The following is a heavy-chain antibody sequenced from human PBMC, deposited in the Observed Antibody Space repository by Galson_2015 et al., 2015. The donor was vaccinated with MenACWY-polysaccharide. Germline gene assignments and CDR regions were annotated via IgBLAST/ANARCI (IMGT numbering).Heavy chain of an antibody. Sequence: SLRLSCAASGFTVSSNYMSWVRQAPGKGLEWVSVIYSGGSTYYADPVKGRFTISRDNSKNTLYLQMNSLRAEDTAVYYCARDLGGRYYYYGMDVWGQGTTVTVSS. D-gene: IGHD1-26*01. CDR2: IYSGGST. CDR1: GFTVSSNY. V-gene: IGHV3-66*02. J-gene: IGHJ6*02. CDR3: ARDLGGRYYYYGMDV.